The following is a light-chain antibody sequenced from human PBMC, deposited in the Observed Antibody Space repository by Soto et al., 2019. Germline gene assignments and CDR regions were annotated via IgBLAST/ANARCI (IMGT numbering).Light chain of an antibody. V-gene: IGKV3-20*01. CDR1: QSVSSSY. CDR3: QQYGSSPWT. Sequence: EIVLTQSPGNLSLSPCDRATLSCRPSQSVSSSYLAWYQQKPGQAPRLLIYGASSRATGIPDRFSGSGSGTDFTLTISRLEPEDFAVYYCQQYGSSPWTFGQGTKVDIK. CDR2: GAS. J-gene: IGKJ1*01.